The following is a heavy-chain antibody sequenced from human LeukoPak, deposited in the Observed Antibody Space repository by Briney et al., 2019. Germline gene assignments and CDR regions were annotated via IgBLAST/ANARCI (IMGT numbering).Heavy chain of an antibody. CDR1: GYTFTSYD. J-gene: IGHJ4*02. CDR3: ARPGWELLWPFDY. D-gene: IGHD1-26*01. Sequence: RASVKVSCKASGYTFTSYDINWVRQATGQGLEWMGWMNPNSGNTGYAQKFQGRVTMTRNTSISTAYMELSSLRYEDTAVYYCARPGWELLWPFDYWGQGTLVTVSS. V-gene: IGHV1-8*01. CDR2: MNPNSGNT.